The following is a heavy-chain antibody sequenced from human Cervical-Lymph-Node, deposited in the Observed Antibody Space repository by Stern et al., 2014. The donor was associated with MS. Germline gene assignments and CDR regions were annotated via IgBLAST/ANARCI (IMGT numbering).Heavy chain of an antibody. CDR1: GSSFSNYA. J-gene: IGHJ6*02. CDR2: IIPIFGAA. V-gene: IGHV1-69*06. Sequence: QVQLVQSGAEVKKPGSSVKISCRASGSSFSNYAITWVRQAPGQGLEWMGGIIPIFGAADYAQKFQGRVTIIADRSTSTVHMELNSLRSEDTAVYYCARSLKTFILFGVQMHDYHDMDVWGQGTTVTVSS. CDR3: ARSLKTFILFGVQMHDYHDMDV. D-gene: IGHD3-3*01.